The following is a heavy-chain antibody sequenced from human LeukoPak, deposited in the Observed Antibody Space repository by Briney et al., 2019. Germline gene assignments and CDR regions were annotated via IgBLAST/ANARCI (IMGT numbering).Heavy chain of an antibody. CDR3: ARVGPGTIDY. CDR1: GFTFSSYS. CDR2: ISSSSSYI. V-gene: IGHV3-21*01. Sequence: KTGGSLRLSCAASGFTFSSYSMNWVRQAPGKGLEWVSSISSSSSYIYYADSVKGRFTISRDNAKNSLYLQMNSLRAEDTAVYYCARVGPGTIDYWGQGTLVTVSS. J-gene: IGHJ4*02.